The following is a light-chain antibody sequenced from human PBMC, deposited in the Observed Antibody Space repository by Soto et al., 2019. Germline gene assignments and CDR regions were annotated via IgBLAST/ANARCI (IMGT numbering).Light chain of an antibody. CDR3: QQRGNWWT. Sequence: EIVLTQSPATLSLSPGERATLSCWASQSVSNSLAWYQQRPGQSPRLLIYDVSTRATGIPARFGGSGSGTDFTLTISSLEPEDFSIYFCQQRGNWWTFGQGTKVEI. CDR1: QSVSNS. J-gene: IGKJ1*01. V-gene: IGKV3-11*01. CDR2: DVS.